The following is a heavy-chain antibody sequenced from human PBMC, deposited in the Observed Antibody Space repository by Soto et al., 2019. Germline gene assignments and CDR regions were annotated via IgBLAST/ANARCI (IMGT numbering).Heavy chain of an antibody. D-gene: IGHD4-17*01. CDR3: VKDVGSRHYDFTNFDS. Sequence: GGSLRLSCIASGFRFDDYAMHWVRQAPGKGLEWVSGIDWNRATIGYADSVKGRFTLSRDNARNSLLLEMNSLRPEDTALYYCVKDVGSRHYDFTNFDSWGRGTLVTVSS. CDR1: GFRFDDYA. CDR2: IDWNRATI. V-gene: IGHV3-9*01. J-gene: IGHJ4*02.